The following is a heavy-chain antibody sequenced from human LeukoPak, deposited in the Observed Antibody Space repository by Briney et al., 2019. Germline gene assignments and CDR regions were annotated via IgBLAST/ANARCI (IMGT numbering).Heavy chain of an antibody. CDR3: ARDTVFWSGLPGY. D-gene: IGHD3-3*01. V-gene: IGHV3-21*01. J-gene: IGHJ4*02. CDR1: GFTFSGSG. CDR2: ISGGSSYI. Sequence: PGTSLRLSCAASGFTFSGSGMHWVRQAPGKGLEWVSSISGGSSYIYYADSVKGRFTISRDNAKNSLYLQMNSLRAEDTAVYYCARDTVFWSGLPGYWDQGTQVTVSS.